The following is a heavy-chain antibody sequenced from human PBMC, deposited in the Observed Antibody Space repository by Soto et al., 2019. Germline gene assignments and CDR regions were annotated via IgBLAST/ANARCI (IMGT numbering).Heavy chain of an antibody. CDR1: GGSISSYY. V-gene: IGHV4-59*01. Sequence: PSETLSLTCTVSGGSISSYYWSWIRQPPGKGLEWIGYIYYSGSTNYNPSLKSRVTISVDTSKNQFSLKLSSVTAADTAVYYCAREYYDFWSGTFDPWGQGTLVTVSS. D-gene: IGHD3-3*01. J-gene: IGHJ5*02. CDR2: IYYSGST. CDR3: AREYYDFWSGTFDP.